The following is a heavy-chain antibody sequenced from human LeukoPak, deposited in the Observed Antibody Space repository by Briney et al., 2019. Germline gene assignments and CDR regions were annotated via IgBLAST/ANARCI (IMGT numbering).Heavy chain of an antibody. CDR1: GFTFSRSA. J-gene: IGHJ4*02. Sequence: GGSLRLSCAASGFTFSRSAVHWVRQAPGKGLEWVAVISHDGSNTDYTDSVKGRFTISRDNSKNTLYLQMNSLRAEDTAVYYCAKEMKPWMHFDYWGQGTLVTVST. CDR3: AKEMKPWMHFDY. D-gene: IGHD5-12*01. CDR2: ISHDGSNT. V-gene: IGHV3-30*18.